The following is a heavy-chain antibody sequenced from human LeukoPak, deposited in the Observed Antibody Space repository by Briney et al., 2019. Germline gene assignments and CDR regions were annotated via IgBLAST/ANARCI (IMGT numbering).Heavy chain of an antibody. V-gene: IGHV1-2*02. CDR2: INLNSGGT. CDR1: GYTFTGYY. CDR3: ARSIVVVVAGWVGDYYGMDV. Sequence: GASVKVSCKASGYTFTGYYMHWVRQAPGEGLEWMGWINLNSGGTNYAQKFQGRVTMTRDTSISTAYMELSRLRSDDTAVYYCARSIVVVVAGWVGDYYGMDVWGQGTTVTVSS. J-gene: IGHJ6*02. D-gene: IGHD2-15*01.